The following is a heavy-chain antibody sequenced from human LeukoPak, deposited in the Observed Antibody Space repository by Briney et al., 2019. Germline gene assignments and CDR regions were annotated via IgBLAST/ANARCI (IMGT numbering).Heavy chain of an antibody. D-gene: IGHD3-10*01. Sequence: PRGSLRLSXAASGFTFSSYWMHWVRQAPGKGLVWVARIKSDGNSTRYADSVKGRFTISRDNTKNTLYMQMNSLRAEDTPVYYCSRDPDRQYGSEKYSWFDSWGQGTLVTVSS. J-gene: IGHJ5*01. V-gene: IGHV3-74*01. CDR1: GFTFSSYW. CDR2: IKSDGNST. CDR3: SRDPDRQYGSEKYSWFDS.